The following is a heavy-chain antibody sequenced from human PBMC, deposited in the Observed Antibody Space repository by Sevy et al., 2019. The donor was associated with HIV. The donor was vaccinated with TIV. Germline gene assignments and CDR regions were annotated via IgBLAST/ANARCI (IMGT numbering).Heavy chain of an antibody. J-gene: IGHJ4*02. CDR2: INAISSNI. D-gene: IGHD2-15*01. CDR3: ARDLFSGGNAVYGY. Sequence: GWSLRLSCAASGFTCSSYAMNWVRQAPGKGLEWVSSINAISSNIYYADSVKGRFTISRDNAENSLYLQMNSVRAEDTAVYYCARDLFSGGNAVYGYWGQGTLVTVSS. V-gene: IGHV3-21*01. CDR1: GFTCSSYA.